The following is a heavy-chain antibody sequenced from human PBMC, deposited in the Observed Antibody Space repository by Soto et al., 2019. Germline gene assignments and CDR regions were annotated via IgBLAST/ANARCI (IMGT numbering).Heavy chain of an antibody. CDR2: INHSGST. J-gene: IGHJ6*02. Sequence: SETLSLTCAVYGGSFSGYYWSWIRQPPGKGLEWIGEINHSGSTNYNPSLKSRVTISVDTSKNQFSLKLSSVTAADTAVYYCARGKFKGSSWYGGTHGAKGKNYYGMDVWGQGTTVTVSS. CDR3: ARGKFKGSSWYGGTHGAKGKNYYGMDV. V-gene: IGHV4-34*01. D-gene: IGHD6-13*01. CDR1: GGSFSGYY.